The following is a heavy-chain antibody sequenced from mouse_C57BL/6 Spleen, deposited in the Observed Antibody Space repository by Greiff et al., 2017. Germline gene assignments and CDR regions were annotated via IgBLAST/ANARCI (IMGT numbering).Heavy chain of an antibody. CDR2: INPNNGGT. Sequence: EVQLQQSGPELVKPGASVKISCKASGYTFTDYYMNWVKQSHGKSLEWIGDINPNNGGTSYNQKFKGKATLSVDKSSSTAYMELRSLTSEDSAVYYCARAKSPLLPLTRVFAYWGQGTLVTVSA. CDR1: GYTFTDYY. D-gene: IGHD2-1*01. CDR3: ARAKSPLLPLTRVFAY. J-gene: IGHJ3*01. V-gene: IGHV1-26*01.